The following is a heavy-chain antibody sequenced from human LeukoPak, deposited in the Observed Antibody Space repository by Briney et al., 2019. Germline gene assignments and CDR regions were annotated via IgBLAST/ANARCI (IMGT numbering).Heavy chain of an antibody. D-gene: IGHD4-17*01. Sequence: RASVKVSRKSSVYTFTDFYMHWVRQAPGQGLEWLGWINIKSGGTNYAQKFQGRVTMTRDTSITTAYMELTRLRSDDTAVYYCARVEGDYGSVEYWGQGTLVTVSS. CDR1: VYTFTDFY. CDR2: INIKSGGT. CDR3: ARVEGDYGSVEY. V-gene: IGHV1-2*02. J-gene: IGHJ4*02.